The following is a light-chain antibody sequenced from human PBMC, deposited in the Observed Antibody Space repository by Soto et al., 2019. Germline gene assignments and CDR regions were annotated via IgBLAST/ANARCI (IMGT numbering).Light chain of an antibody. CDR3: QQYNVYWT. CDR2: KAS. CDR1: QSVSGW. J-gene: IGKJ1*01. V-gene: IGKV1-5*03. Sequence: DIQMTQSPSTLSASVGDTVTVTCRASQSVSGWLAWYQQKPGEAPKLLIYKASTLEIGVPSRFSGSGSGTEFTLTISSLQPDDFATYYCQQYNVYWTFGQGTKVDI.